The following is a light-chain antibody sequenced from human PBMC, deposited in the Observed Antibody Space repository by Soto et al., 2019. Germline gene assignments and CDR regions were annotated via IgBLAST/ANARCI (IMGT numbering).Light chain of an antibody. Sequence: DIQMTQSPSTLSASVGDRVTITCRASQSLNTALAWYQQKPGKAPRLLIYTASNLESGVPSRFSGSGSGTEFTLTISSLQPDDFATYYCQQHISYSRTCGQGTKVEIK. J-gene: IGKJ1*01. CDR2: TAS. CDR3: QQHISYSRT. V-gene: IGKV1-5*03. CDR1: QSLNTA.